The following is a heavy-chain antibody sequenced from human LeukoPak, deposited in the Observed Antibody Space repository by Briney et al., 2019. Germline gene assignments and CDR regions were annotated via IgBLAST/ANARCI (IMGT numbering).Heavy chain of an antibody. CDR3: AREQLIIAAATYYYYGMDV. CDR2: ISAYNGNT. CDR1: GYTFTSYG. Sequence: GASVKVSCKASGYTFTSYGISWVRQAPGQGLEWMGWISAYNGNTNYAQKLQGRVTMTTDTSTSTAYMELRSLRSDDTAVYYCAREQLIIAAATYYYYGMDVWGQGTTDTVSS. D-gene: IGHD6-13*01. J-gene: IGHJ6*02. V-gene: IGHV1-18*01.